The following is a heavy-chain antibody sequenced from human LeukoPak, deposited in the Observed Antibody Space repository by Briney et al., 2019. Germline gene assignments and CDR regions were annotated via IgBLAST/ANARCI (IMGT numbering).Heavy chain of an antibody. J-gene: IGHJ4*02. D-gene: IGHD3-22*01. CDR3: ARASDSKSGDY. CDR2: ISSSSSYI. V-gene: IGHV3-21*01. Sequence: PGGSLRLSCAASGFTFSSYSMNWVRQAPGKGLEWVSSISSSSSYIYYADSVKGRFTISRDNAKNSLYLHMNSLRAEDTAVYDCARASDSKSGDYWGQGTLVTVSS. CDR1: GFTFSSYS.